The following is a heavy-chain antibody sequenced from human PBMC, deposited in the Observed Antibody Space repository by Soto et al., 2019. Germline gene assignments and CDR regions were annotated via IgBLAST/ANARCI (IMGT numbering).Heavy chain of an antibody. Sequence: TLSLTCAVYGGSFSGYYWSWIRQPPGKGLEWIGEINHSGSTNYNPSLKSRVTISVDTSKNQFSLRLSSVTAADTAVYYCARRRTSVWFDPWGQGTLVTVSS. J-gene: IGHJ5*02. V-gene: IGHV4-34*01. CDR2: INHSGST. CDR1: GGSFSGYY. CDR3: ARRRTSVWFDP. D-gene: IGHD1-1*01.